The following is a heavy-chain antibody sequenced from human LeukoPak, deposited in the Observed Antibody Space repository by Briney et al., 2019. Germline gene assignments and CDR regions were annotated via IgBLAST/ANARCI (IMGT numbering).Heavy chain of an antibody. Sequence: SVKLSCRASGGTFSSYAISWVRQAPGQGLEWMGGVIPIFGTANYAQKFQGRVTITADESTSTAYMELSSLRCEETAVYYCARSTAMAITERAEYFQHWGQGTLVTVSS. V-gene: IGHV1-69*13. CDR2: VIPIFGTA. D-gene: IGHD1-20*01. CDR3: ARSTAMAITERAEYFQH. J-gene: IGHJ1*01. CDR1: GGTFSSYA.